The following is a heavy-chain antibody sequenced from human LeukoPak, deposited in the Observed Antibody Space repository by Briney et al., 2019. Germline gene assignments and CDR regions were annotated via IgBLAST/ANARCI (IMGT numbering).Heavy chain of an antibody. Sequence: ASVKVSCKASGGTFSSYAISWVRQAPGQGLEWMGGIIPISGTANYAQKFQGRVTITTDESTSTAYMELSSLRSEDTAVYYCARSPPDILTGYYNHYFGYWGQGTLVTVSS. J-gene: IGHJ4*02. CDR2: IIPISGTA. CDR3: ARSPPDILTGYYNHYFGY. V-gene: IGHV1-69*05. D-gene: IGHD3-9*01. CDR1: GGTFSSYA.